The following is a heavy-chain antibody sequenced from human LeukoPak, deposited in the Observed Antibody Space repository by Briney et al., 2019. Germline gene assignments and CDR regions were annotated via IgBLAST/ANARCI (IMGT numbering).Heavy chain of an antibody. CDR1: GFTFISYG. Sequence: PGRSLRLSCAASGFTFISYGMHWVRQAPGKGLEWVAVIWYDGSNKYYADSVKGRFTISRDNSKNTLYLQMNSLRAEDTAVYYCAKGALAVAGIDYWGQGTLVTVSS. CDR3: AKGALAVAGIDY. V-gene: IGHV3-33*06. J-gene: IGHJ4*02. CDR2: IWYDGSNK. D-gene: IGHD6-19*01.